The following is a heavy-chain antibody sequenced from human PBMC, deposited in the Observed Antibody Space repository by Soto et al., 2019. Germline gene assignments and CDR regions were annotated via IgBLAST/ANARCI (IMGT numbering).Heavy chain of an antibody. V-gene: IGHV3-23*01. J-gene: IGHJ4*02. CDR2: IVGGGDST. CDR3: ATGSCGVGSCRRDS. Sequence: EVQLLESGGGLVQPGGSLRLSCAASGFTFSSYAMNWVRQAPGKGLEWVSAIVGGGDSTYYADSVKGRFTISRDSSKNMLYRQMRTPGAEDTAVYYCATGSCGVGSCRRDSWGQGTLVTVSS. CDR1: GFTFSSYA. D-gene: IGHD2-15*01.